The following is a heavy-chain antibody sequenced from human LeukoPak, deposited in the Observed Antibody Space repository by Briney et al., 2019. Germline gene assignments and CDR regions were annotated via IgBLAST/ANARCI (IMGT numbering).Heavy chain of an antibody. CDR2: ISYDGSNK. CDR3: AKAEYQLLSLRRSAFDI. CDR1: GFTFSSYG. Sequence: GRSLRLSCAASGFTFSSYGMHWVRQAPGKGLEWVAVISYDGSNKYYADSVKGRFAISRDNSKNTLYLQMNSLRAEDTAVYYCAKAEYQLLSLRRSAFDIWGQGTMVTVSS. J-gene: IGHJ3*02. D-gene: IGHD2-2*01. V-gene: IGHV3-30*18.